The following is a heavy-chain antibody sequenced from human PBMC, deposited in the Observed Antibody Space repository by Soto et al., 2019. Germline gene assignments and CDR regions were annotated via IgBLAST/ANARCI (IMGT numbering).Heavy chain of an antibody. CDR3: AKDRIMGSTTFWGMDV. Sequence: EVQLLESGGGLVQPGGSLGLSCAASRFTFSTYAMSWVRQAPGKGLEWVSAIIGSGGRTYYADSVKGRFTISRDNSKNTLYLQMNSLRVEDTAIYYCAKDRIMGSTTFWGMDVWGQGTTVTVSS. CDR1: RFTFSTYA. CDR2: IIGSGGRT. D-gene: IGHD3-16*01. V-gene: IGHV3-23*01. J-gene: IGHJ6*02.